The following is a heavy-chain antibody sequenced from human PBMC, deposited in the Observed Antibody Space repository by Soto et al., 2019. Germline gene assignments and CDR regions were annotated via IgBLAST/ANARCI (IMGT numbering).Heavy chain of an antibody. CDR3: ARRRNWGIEVVTPGYYYGMDV. V-gene: IGHV1-69*13. D-gene: IGHD3-22*01. J-gene: IGHJ6*02. CDR2: IIPIFGTA. CDR1: GGTFSSYA. Sequence: GASVKVSCKASGGTFSSYAISWVRQAPGQGLEWMGGIIPIFGTANYAQKFQGRVTITADESTSTAYMELSSLRSEDTAVYYCARRRNWGIEVVTPGYYYGMDVWGQGTTVTVYS.